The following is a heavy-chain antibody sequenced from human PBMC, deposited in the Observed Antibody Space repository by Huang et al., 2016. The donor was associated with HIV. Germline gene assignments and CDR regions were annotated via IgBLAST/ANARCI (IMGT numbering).Heavy chain of an antibody. V-gene: IGHV4-59*02. Sequence: QVRLQESGPGLVKPSETLSLSCTVSGDSVSSHYWGWIRHPPGKGLEWIGTVYDSGTTKYNPRLKSRITISVYTSKNVFSLNITSVSAAYTAMYFCVRDQGRLAVGGIDNWFDPWGQGALVTVSS. CDR3: VRDQGRLAVGGIDNWFDP. CDR2: VYDSGTT. CDR1: GDSVSSHY. D-gene: IGHD6-19*01. J-gene: IGHJ5*02.